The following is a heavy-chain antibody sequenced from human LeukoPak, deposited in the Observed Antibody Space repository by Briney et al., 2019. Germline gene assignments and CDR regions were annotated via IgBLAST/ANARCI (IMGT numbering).Heavy chain of an antibody. CDR3: ARDRGRAPFDP. J-gene: IGHJ5*02. CDR2: ISAYNGNT. Sequence: GASVKVSCXASGYTFNTNGISWVRPAPGQGLEWMGWISAYNGNTNYAQKLQGRVTMTTDTSTSTAYMELRSLRSDDTAVYYCARDRGRAPFDPWGQGTLVTVSS. D-gene: IGHD3-10*01. CDR1: GYTFNTNG. V-gene: IGHV1-18*01.